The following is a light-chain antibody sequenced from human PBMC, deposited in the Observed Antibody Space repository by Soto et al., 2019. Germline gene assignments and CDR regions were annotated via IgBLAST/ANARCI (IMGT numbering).Light chain of an antibody. V-gene: IGLV2-8*01. CDR1: SSDVGGYNY. Sequence: QSALTQPPSASGSPGQSVTISCTGTSSDVGGYNYVSWYQQHPGKAPKVMIYEVTKRPSGVPDRFSGSKSDNMASLTVSGLQADDEADYYCSSYAGSNSWVFGGGTKLTVL. CDR3: SSYAGSNSWV. J-gene: IGLJ3*02. CDR2: EVT.